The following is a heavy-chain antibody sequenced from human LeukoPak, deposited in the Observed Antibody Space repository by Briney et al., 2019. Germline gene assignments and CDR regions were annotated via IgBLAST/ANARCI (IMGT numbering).Heavy chain of an antibody. D-gene: IGHD3-16*01. CDR1: GGSISSYY. CDR2: IYYSGST. V-gene: IGHV4-59*12. Sequence: SETLSLTCTVSGGSISSYYWSWIRQPPGKGLEWIGYIYYSGSTNYNPSLKSRVTMSVDTSKNQFSLKLSSVTAADAAVYYCARGGSVITSGYYFDYWGQGTLVTVSS. J-gene: IGHJ4*02. CDR3: ARGGSVITSGYYFDY.